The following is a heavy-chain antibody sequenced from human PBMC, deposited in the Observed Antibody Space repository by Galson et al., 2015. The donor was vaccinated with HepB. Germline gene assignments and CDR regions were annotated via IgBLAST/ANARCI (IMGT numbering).Heavy chain of an antibody. D-gene: IGHD4-17*01. CDR2: INHSGST. V-gene: IGHV4-34*01. CDR3: ARAVTTEQTIDY. J-gene: IGHJ4*02. Sequence: ETLSLTCAVYGGSFRGYYWSWIRQPPGKGLEWIGEINHSGSTNYNPSLKSRVTISVDTSKNQFSLKLSSVTAADTAVYYCARAVTTEQTIDYWGQGTLVTVSS. CDR1: GGSFRGYY.